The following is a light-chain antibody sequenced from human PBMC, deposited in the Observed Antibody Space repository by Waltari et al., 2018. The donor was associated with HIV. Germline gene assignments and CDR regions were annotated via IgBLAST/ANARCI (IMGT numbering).Light chain of an antibody. V-gene: IGLV3-16*01. J-gene: IGLJ1*01. CDR1: ALPKKY. CDR3: LSADSSGTYRGYV. CDR2: KDS. Sequence: SYELTQPPSVSVSLGQMARITCSGEALPKKYAYWYQQKPGQFPVLVIYKDSERPSVIPERFSGSSSGTIVTLTISGGQAEDEADYYCLSADSSGTYRGYVFGTGTKVTVL.